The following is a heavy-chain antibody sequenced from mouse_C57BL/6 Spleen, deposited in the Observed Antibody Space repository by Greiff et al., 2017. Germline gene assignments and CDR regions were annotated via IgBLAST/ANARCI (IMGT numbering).Heavy chain of an antibody. V-gene: IGHV1-53*01. CDR3: ARRGYGSSQGFAY. Sequence: QVQLQQPGTELVKPGASVKLSCKASGYTFTSYWMHWVKQRPGQGLEWIGNIIPYNGGTSYNQKFKGKATLTVDKSSSTAYMELNSLTSEDSAVDYCARRGYGSSQGFAYWGQGTLVTVSA. J-gene: IGHJ3*01. CDR1: GYTFTSYW. D-gene: IGHD1-1*01. CDR2: IIPYNGGT.